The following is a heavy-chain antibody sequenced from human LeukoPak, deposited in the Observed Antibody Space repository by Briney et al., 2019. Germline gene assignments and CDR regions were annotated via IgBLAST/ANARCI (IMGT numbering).Heavy chain of an antibody. Sequence: GGSLRLSCGASGFTFSNYAMSWVRQAPGKGLEWVSSISGSGGSTYYADSVKGRFTISRDNSKNTLYLQMNSLRAEDTAVYYCAGGPSGYHNTGGQGTLVTVSS. J-gene: IGHJ4*02. V-gene: IGHV3-23*01. CDR2: ISGSGGST. D-gene: IGHD5-12*01. CDR3: AGGPSGYHNT. CDR1: GFTFSNYA.